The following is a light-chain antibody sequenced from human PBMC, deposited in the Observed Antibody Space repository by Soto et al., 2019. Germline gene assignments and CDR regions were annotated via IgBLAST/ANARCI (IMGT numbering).Light chain of an antibody. CDR3: QHYNSYSEA. V-gene: IGKV1-5*03. CDR2: KAS. CDR1: QTISSW. J-gene: IGKJ1*01. Sequence: DIQMTQSPSTLSGSVGDRVAINCRASQTISSWLAWYQQKPGKAPKXXIYKASTLKSGVPSRFSGSGSGTEFTLTISSLQPDDFATYYCQHYNSYSEAFGQGTKVDIK.